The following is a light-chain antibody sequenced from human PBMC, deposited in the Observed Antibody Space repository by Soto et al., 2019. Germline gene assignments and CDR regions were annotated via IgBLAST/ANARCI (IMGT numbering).Light chain of an antibody. Sequence: PGERATLSCRASQSVSSGYLAWYQQKPGQAPRLLIYGASTRATGLPARFSGSGSGTDFTLTISGLQSEDFAVYYCQQYNTWPPITFGQGTRLEI. J-gene: IGKJ5*01. CDR2: GAS. CDR1: QSVSSGY. V-gene: IGKV3-15*01. CDR3: QQYNTWPPIT.